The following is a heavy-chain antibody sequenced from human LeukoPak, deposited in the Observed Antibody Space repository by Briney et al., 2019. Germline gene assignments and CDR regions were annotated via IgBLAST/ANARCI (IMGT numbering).Heavy chain of an antibody. Sequence: GWSLRLSCAASGFTFSRYELNWVRPTPGKGLTGVSYISSSGSIIYYADSVKGRFSISRDNAKNSLYLQMNSLRAEDTALYYCARDLGMTDGDYVSYFDYWGQGTLVSVSS. CDR1: GFTFSRYE. J-gene: IGHJ4*02. V-gene: IGHV3-48*03. D-gene: IGHD4-17*01. CDR3: ARDLGMTDGDYVSYFDY. CDR2: ISSSGSII.